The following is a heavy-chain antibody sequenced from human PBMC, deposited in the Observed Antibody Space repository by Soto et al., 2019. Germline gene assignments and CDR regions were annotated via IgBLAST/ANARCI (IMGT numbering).Heavy chain of an antibody. CDR2: IYPGDSDT. J-gene: IGHJ6*04. V-gene: IGHV5-51*01. Sequence: PGESLKISCKGSGYSFTSYWIGWVRQMPGKGLEWMGIIYPGDSDTRYSPSFQGQVTISADKSISTAYLQWSSLKASDTAMYYCARTSAGGTSNSDMDVLRKGNTVTVSS. CDR3: ARTSAGGTSNSDMDV. CDR1: GYSFTSYW. D-gene: IGHD6-13*01.